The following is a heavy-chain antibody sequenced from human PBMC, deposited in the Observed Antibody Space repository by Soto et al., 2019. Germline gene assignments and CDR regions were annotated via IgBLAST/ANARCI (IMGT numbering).Heavy chain of an antibody. J-gene: IGHJ4*02. V-gene: IGHV1-46*01. Sequence: QVQLVQSGAEVKKPGASVKVSCKASGYTFTSYYMHWVRQAPGQGREWMGIINPSGGSTSYAQKFQGRVTMTRDTSTSTVYMELSSLRSEDTAVYYCAIDGLYGDYGHYWGQGTLVTVSS. CDR3: AIDGLYGDYGHY. CDR2: INPSGGST. D-gene: IGHD4-17*01. CDR1: GYTFTSYY.